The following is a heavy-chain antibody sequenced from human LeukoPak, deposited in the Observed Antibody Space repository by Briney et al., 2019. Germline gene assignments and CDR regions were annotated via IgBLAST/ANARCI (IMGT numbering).Heavy chain of an antibody. D-gene: IGHD6-25*01. V-gene: IGHV3-74*01. CDR1: GFTFSSFW. CDR3: ARGQERQRRTPGY. J-gene: IGHJ4*02. CDR2: INSDGSST. Sequence: GGSLRLSCAVSGFTFSSFWMHWVRQAPGKGLVWVSRINSDGSSTSYADSVKGRFTISRDNAKNTLYLQMNSLRAEDTAVYYCARGQERQRRTPGYWGQGTLGTGSS.